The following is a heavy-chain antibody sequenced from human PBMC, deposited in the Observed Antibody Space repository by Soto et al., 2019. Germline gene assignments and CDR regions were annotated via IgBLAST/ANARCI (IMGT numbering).Heavy chain of an antibody. J-gene: IGHJ3*02. CDR2: INAGNGNT. Sequence: QVQLVQSGAEVKKPGASVKVSCKASGYTFTSYAMHWVRQAPGRRLEWMGWINAGNGNTKYSQKFQGRVTITRDTSASTAYMELSSLRSEDTAVYCCAREGVAGTTRAFDIWGQGTMVTVSS. CDR1: GYTFTSYA. CDR3: AREGVAGTTRAFDI. V-gene: IGHV1-3*01. D-gene: IGHD1-7*01.